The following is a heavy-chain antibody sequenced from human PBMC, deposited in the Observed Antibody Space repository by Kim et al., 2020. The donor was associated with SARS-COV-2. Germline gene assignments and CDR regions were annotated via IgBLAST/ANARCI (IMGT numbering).Heavy chain of an antibody. CDR3: ATVGYYGSGSYKLPPLYYYYGMDV. CDR1: GGSISSSSYY. D-gene: IGHD3-10*01. J-gene: IGHJ6*02. V-gene: IGHV4-39*01. Sequence: SETLSLTCTVSGGSISSSSYYWGWIRQPPGKGLEWIGSIYYSGSTYYNPSLKSRVTISVDTSKNQFSLKLSSVTAADTAVYYCATVGYYGSGSYKLPPLYYYYGMDVWGQGTTVTVSS. CDR2: IYYSGST.